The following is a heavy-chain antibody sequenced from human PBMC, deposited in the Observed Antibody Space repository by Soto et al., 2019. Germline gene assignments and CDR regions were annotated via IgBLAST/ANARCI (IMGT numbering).Heavy chain of an antibody. J-gene: IGHJ6*02. CDR1: GGSISSGDDY. CDR3: ARDGSFPLGYCSSTSCPGYGMDV. V-gene: IGHV4-30-4*01. D-gene: IGHD2-2*01. CDR2: IYYGGST. Sequence: SLSCSVSGGSISSGDDYWSWIRQPPGKGLEWIGYIYYGGSTYYNPSLKSRVTISVDTSKNQFSLKLSSVTAADTAVYYCARDGSFPLGYCSSTSCPGYGMDVWGQGATVSVSS.